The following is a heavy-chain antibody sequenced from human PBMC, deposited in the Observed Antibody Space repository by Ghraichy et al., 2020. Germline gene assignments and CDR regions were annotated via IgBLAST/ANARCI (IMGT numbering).Heavy chain of an antibody. V-gene: IGHV4-39*01. Sequence: SETLSRTCTVSGGSISSSAYYWGWIRQPPGKGLEWIGSIHYSGSTYYNPSLESRVTTSVDTSKNQFSLKLTSVTAADTAVYYCARQQGYYDILSPFDPWGQGTLVTVSS. CDR3: ARQQGYYDILSPFDP. CDR2: IHYSGST. CDR1: GGSISSSAYY. D-gene: IGHD3-9*01. J-gene: IGHJ5*02.